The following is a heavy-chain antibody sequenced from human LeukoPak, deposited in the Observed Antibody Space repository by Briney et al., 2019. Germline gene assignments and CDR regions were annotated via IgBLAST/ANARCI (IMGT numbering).Heavy chain of an antibody. V-gene: IGHV3-11*04. CDR2: ISSSGSFI. J-gene: IGHJ4*02. CDR3: ARAGGGGYNYGLDY. Sequence: GGSLRLSRAASTFTFSDYYMSWIRQAPGKGLEWVSHISSSGSFIYYAASVKGRFTISRDNAKNSLYLQMNSLRDVDTAIYYCARAGGGGYNYGLDYWGQGILVAVSS. CDR1: TFTFSDYY. D-gene: IGHD5-18*01.